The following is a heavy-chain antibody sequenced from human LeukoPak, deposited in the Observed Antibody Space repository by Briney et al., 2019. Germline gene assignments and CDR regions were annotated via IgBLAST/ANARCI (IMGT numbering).Heavy chain of an antibody. V-gene: IGHV1-18*01. Sequence: ASVKVSCKASGYTFTSYGISWVRQAPGQGLEWMGWISAYNGNTNYAQKLQGRVTMTTDTSTSTAYMELRSLRSDDTAVYYCAKDYPYYYGSGSYPGDAFDIWGQGTMVTVSS. J-gene: IGHJ3*02. CDR2: ISAYNGNT. CDR1: GYTFTSYG. CDR3: AKDYPYYYGSGSYPGDAFDI. D-gene: IGHD3-10*01.